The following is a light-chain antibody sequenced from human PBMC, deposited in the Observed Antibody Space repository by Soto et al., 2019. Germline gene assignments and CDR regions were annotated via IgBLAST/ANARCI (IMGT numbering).Light chain of an antibody. CDR3: QHYNSYSEA. CDR1: QTISSL. V-gene: IGKV1-5*03. J-gene: IGKJ1*01. Sequence: DIQMTQSPSTLSASVGDRVTITCRASQTISSLLAWYQQKPGKAPKLLIYKASTLKSGVPSRFSGSGSATEFTLTISSLQPDDFATYYCQHYNSYSEAFGQGTKVDIK. CDR2: KAS.